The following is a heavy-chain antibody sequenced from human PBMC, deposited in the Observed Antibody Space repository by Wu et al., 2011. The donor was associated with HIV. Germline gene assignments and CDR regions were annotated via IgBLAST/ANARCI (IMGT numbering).Heavy chain of an antibody. J-gene: IGHJ3*02. D-gene: IGHD6-19*01. CDR1: GYSFTSYW. CDR3: ARPNSVDSSGWYLAFDI. Sequence: VQLVQSGAEVKKPGESLKISCKGSGYSFTSYWIGWVRQMPGKGLEWMGIIYPGDSDTRYSPSFQGQVTISADKSISTAYLQWSSLKASDTAMYYCARPNSVDSSGWYLAFDIWGQGTMVTVSS. V-gene: IGHV5-51*01. CDR2: IYPGDSDT.